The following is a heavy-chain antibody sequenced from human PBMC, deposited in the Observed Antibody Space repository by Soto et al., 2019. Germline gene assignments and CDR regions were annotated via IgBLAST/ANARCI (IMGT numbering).Heavy chain of an antibody. CDR3: ATVPYCTNGVCYSVLNGMDV. V-gene: IGHV1-24*01. D-gene: IGHD2-8*01. CDR2: FDPEDGET. J-gene: IGHJ6*02. CDR1: GYTLTELS. Sequence: ASVKVSCKVSGYTLTELSMHWVRQAPGKGLEWMGGFDPEDGETIYAQKFQGRVTMTEDTSTDTAYMELSSLRSEDTAVYYCATVPYCTNGVCYSVLNGMDVWGQGPTVTVSS.